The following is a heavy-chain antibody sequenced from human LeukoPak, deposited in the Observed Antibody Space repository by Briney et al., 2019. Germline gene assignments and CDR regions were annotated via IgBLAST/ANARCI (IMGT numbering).Heavy chain of an antibody. J-gene: IGHJ4*02. Sequence: GGSLRLSGAASGFTFGSDAMSWVRQAPGKGLGWVSSINAGGSYTYYADSVKGRFTISTDNSKNTLYLQMNSLRAEDTAVYYCAKGRRGFYDSSGYFYIFDYWGQGTLVTVSS. CDR2: INAGGSYT. V-gene: IGHV3-23*01. CDR3: AKGRRGFYDSSGYFYIFDY. D-gene: IGHD3-22*01. CDR1: GFTFGSDA.